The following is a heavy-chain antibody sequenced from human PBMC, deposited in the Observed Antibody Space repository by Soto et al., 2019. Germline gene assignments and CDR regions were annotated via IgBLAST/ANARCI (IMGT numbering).Heavy chain of an antibody. CDR1: GFTFSSYW. V-gene: IGHV3-7*01. J-gene: IGHJ4*02. CDR2: IKQVGSEK. CDR3: ARARRTVTTFYFYY. D-gene: IGHD4-17*01. Sequence: PGGSLRLSCAASGFTFSSYWMSWVRQAPGKGLEWVANIKQVGSEKYYVDSVKGRFTISRDNAKNSLYLQMNSLRAEDTAVYYCARARRTVTTFYFYYWGQGTLVTVSS.